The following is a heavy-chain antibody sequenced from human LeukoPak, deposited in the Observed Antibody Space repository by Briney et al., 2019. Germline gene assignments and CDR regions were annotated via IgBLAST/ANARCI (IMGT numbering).Heavy chain of an antibody. J-gene: IGHJ4*02. CDR1: GGSISSYY. CDR3: ARDRHSSGWYPFDY. Sequence: PSETLSLTCTVSGGSISSYYWSWIRQPPGKGLEWIGYIYYSGSTNYNPSLKSRVTISVDTSKNQFSLKLSSVTAADTAVYYCARDRHSSGWYPFDYWGQGTLVTVSS. V-gene: IGHV4-59*12. D-gene: IGHD6-19*01. CDR2: IYYSGST.